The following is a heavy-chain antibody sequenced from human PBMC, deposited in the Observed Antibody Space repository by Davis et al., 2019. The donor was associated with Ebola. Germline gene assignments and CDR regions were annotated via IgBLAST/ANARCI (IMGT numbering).Heavy chain of an antibody. CDR3: ARRAAVAYDHVWGISRHDAFDI. CDR2: IYPGDSDT. Sequence: GESLKISCTGSGYSFTSYWIGWVRQMPGKGLERMGIIYPGDSDTRYSPSFEGQVTIAVDRSISTAYLQWSSLKASDTAMYNCARRAAVAYDHVWGISRHDAFDIWGQGTMVTVSS. D-gene: IGHD3-16*01. J-gene: IGHJ3*02. V-gene: IGHV5-51*01. CDR1: GYSFTSYW.